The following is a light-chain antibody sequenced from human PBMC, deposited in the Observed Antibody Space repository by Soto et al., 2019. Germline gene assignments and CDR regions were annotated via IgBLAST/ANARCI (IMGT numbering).Light chain of an antibody. J-gene: IGKJ1*01. Sequence: DIPMTQSPSTPSASVGHSVTISFPASQSISRWLAWYQQKPGKAPKILIYDASTLESGVPSTFSGRGSGTEFTLTISSLQPEDFATYYCQQYYSYSKTFGPGTKVDIK. CDR1: QSISRW. CDR2: DAS. CDR3: QQYYSYSKT. V-gene: IGKV1-5*01.